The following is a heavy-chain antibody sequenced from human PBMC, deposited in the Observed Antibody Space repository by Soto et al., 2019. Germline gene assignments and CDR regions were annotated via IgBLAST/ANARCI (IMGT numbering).Heavy chain of an antibody. CDR3: ARSTMIGPARRLDS. J-gene: IGHJ5*01. Sequence: QVQLQESGPGLVKPSGTLSLICSVSGFSVSSNDWWTWVRQPPGKGLEWIGEVFRSGETNSNPSLNSRVTMSVDMSKNHFSLTLNSVTAADTGIYYCARSTMIGPARRLDSWGPGTLVTVSA. CDR1: GFSVSSNDW. D-gene: IGHD3-10*02. CDR2: VFRSGET. V-gene: IGHV4-4*02.